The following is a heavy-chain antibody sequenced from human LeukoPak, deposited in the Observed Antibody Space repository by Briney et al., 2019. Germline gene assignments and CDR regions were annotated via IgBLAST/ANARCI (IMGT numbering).Heavy chain of an antibody. CDR2: IYSGGST. Sequence: PGGSLRLSCAASGFTVSSNYMSWVRQAPGKGLEWVSVIYSGGSTYYADSVKGRFTISRDNSKNTLYLQMNSLRAEDTAVYYCARPSDFWSGYGAFDIWGQGTMVTVSS. V-gene: IGHV3-53*01. J-gene: IGHJ3*02. D-gene: IGHD3-3*01. CDR3: ARPSDFWSGYGAFDI. CDR1: GFTVSSNY.